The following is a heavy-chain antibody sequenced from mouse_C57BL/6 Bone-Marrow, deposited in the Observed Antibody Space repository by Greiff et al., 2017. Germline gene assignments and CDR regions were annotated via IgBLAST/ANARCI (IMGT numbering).Heavy chain of an antibody. CDR2: IDPSDSYT. CDR1: GYTFTSYW. CDR3: ASITTVVATGYYAMDY. Sequence: QVQLKQPGAELVKPGASVKLSCKASGYTFTSYWMQWVKQRPGQGLEWIGEIDPSDSYTNYNKKFKGKATLTVDTSSSTAYMQLSSLTSEDSAVYDCASITTVVATGYYAMDYWGQGTSVTVSS. J-gene: IGHJ4*01. D-gene: IGHD1-1*01. V-gene: IGHV1-50*01.